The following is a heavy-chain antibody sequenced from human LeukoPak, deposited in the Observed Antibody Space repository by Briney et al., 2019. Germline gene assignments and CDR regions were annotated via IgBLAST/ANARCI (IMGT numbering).Heavy chain of an antibody. J-gene: IGHJ4*02. V-gene: IGHV1-2*02. D-gene: IGHD3-9*01. CDR3: VRSPHILTGENFDY. CDR1: GYSFTAYY. CDR2: INPNSGGT. Sequence: ASVKVSCKASGYSFTAYYMHWVRQAPGQGLEWMGWINPNSGGTNYAQKFQGRVTMTRGTSITTAYMEMSRLRSDDTALYYCVRSPHILTGENFDYWGQGTQVTVSS.